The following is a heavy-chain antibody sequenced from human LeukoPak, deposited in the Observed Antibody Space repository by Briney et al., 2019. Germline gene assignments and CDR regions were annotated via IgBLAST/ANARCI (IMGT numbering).Heavy chain of an antibody. Sequence: PGGSLSRSCAASGFTFSNAWMNWVRQAPGKGLEWVGRVKTKTVGGTTDYAAPVKGRFTISRDDSKNTLYLQMDSLKTEDTAVYYCTTHTYGGQGTLVTDSS. CDR2: VKTKTVGGTT. J-gene: IGHJ4*02. CDR3: TTHTY. CDR1: GFTFSNAW. V-gene: IGHV3-15*01.